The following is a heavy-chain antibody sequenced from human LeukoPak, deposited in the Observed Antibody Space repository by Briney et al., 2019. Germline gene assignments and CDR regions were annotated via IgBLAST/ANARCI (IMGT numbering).Heavy chain of an antibody. J-gene: IGHJ5*02. CDR1: GFTFSYYW. CDR2: IKQDGSEN. V-gene: IGHV3-7*01. Sequence: GGSLRLSCAVSGFTFSYYWMSWVRQAPGKGLEGVANIKQDGSENYYVDSVKGRFTISRDNAKNSLYLQMNSLRAEDTAVYYCARDRGAGTWSWFDPWGQGTLVTVSS. CDR3: ARDRGAGTWSWFDP. D-gene: IGHD6-19*01.